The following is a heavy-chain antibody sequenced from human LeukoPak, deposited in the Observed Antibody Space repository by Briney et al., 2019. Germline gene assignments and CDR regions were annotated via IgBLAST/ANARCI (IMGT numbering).Heavy chain of an antibody. CDR1: GGSISSYY. V-gene: IGHV4-59*01. Sequence: PSETLSLTCTVSGGSISSYYWSWIRQPPGKGLEWIGYIYYSGSTNYNPFLKSRVTISVGTSKNQFSLKLSSVTAADTAVYYCARVEYYDSSGYYVDYWGQGTLVTVSS. CDR3: ARVEYYDSSGYYVDY. CDR2: IYYSGST. D-gene: IGHD3-22*01. J-gene: IGHJ4*02.